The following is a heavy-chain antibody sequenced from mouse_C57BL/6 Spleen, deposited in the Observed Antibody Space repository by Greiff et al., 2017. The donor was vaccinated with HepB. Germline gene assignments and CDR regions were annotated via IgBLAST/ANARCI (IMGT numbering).Heavy chain of an antibody. D-gene: IGHD2-5*01. CDR1: GFTFSDYG. CDR2: ISSGSSTI. J-gene: IGHJ2*01. Sequence: EVQLQESGGGLVKPGGSLKLSCAASGFTFSDYGMHWVRQAPEKGLEWVAYISSGSSTIYYADTVKGRFTISRDNAKNTLFLQMDSLRSEDTAVYYCARRDYSNFLDYWGQGTTLTVSS. CDR3: ARRDYSNFLDY. V-gene: IGHV5-17*01.